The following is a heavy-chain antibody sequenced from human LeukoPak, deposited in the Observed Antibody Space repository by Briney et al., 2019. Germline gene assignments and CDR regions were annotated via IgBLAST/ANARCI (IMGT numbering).Heavy chain of an antibody. V-gene: IGHV4-34*01. CDR1: GGSFSGYC. CDR3: ARVGPPRDY. J-gene: IGHJ4*02. CDR2: INHSGST. Sequence: SETLSLTCAVYGGSFSGYCWSWIRQPPGKGLEWIGEINHSGSTNYNPSLKSRVTISVDTSKNQFSLKLSSVTAADTAVYYCARVGPPRDYWGQGTLVTVSS.